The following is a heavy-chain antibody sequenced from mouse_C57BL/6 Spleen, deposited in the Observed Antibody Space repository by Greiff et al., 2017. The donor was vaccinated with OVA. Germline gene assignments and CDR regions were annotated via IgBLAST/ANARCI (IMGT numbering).Heavy chain of an antibody. CDR3: ASYDYDGAWFAY. V-gene: IGHV5-16*01. CDR1: GFTFSDYY. Sequence: EVKLVESEGGLVQPGSSMKLSCTASGFTFSDYYMAWVRQVPEKGLEWVANINYDGSSTYYLDSLKSRFIISRDNAKNILYLQMSSLKSEDTATYYCASYDYDGAWFAYWGQGTLVTVSA. CDR2: INYDGSST. J-gene: IGHJ3*01. D-gene: IGHD2-4*01.